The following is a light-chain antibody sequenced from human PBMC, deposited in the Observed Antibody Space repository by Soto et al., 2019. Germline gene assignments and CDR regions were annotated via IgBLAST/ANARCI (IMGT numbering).Light chain of an antibody. CDR3: QQRSNWPLT. CDR2: DAS. V-gene: IGKV1-5*01. J-gene: IGKJ4*01. Sequence: DIQMTQSPSTLSGSVGDRVTITCRASQTISSWLAWYQQKQGKAPKLVIYDASSLESGVPSRFRGSGYGTDFNLTISSLEPEDFAVYYCQQRSNWPLTFGGGTKVDI. CDR1: QTISSW.